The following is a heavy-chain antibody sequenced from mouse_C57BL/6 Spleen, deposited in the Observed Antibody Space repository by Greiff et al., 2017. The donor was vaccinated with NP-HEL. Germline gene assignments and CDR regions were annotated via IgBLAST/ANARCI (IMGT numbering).Heavy chain of an antibody. CDR2: INPGSGGT. CDR3: ARDSFYYGSSYVDY. CDR1: GYAFTNYL. Sequence: QVQLQQSGAELVRPGPSVKVSCKASGYAFTNYLIEWVKQRPGQGLEWIGVINPGSGGTNYNEKFKGKATLTADKSSSTAYMQLSSLTSEDSAVYFCARDSFYYGSSYVDYWGQGTTLTVSS. D-gene: IGHD1-1*01. J-gene: IGHJ2*01. V-gene: IGHV1-54*01.